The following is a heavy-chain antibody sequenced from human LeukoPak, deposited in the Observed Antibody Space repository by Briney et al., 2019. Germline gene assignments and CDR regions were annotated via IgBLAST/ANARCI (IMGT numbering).Heavy chain of an antibody. D-gene: IGHD3-16*01. CDR1: GFTFSSYW. V-gene: IGHV3-30*03. J-gene: IGHJ4*02. Sequence: GGSLRLSCAASGFTFSSYWMSWVRQAPGKGLEWVAVISYDGSNKYYADSVKGRFTISRDNSKNTLYLQMNSLRAEDTAVYYCARVGSNWGGYYFDYWGQGTLVTVSS. CDR2: ISYDGSNK. CDR3: ARVGSNWGGYYFDY.